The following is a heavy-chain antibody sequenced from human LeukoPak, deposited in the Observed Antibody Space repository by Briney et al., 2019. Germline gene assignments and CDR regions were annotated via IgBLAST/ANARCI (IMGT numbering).Heavy chain of an antibody. J-gene: IGHJ4*02. CDR2: ISTSGSII. V-gene: IGHV3-11*04. CDR3: ARVPQERRIFGVVPRRFFGD. D-gene: IGHD3-3*01. CDR1: GCTFSDYY. Sequence: KSGGSLRLSCAASGCTFSDYYMTWIRQAPGKGLEWVSYISTSGSIIYYADSVKGRFTISRDNAKNSLYLQMNSLRAEDTAVYYCARVPQERRIFGVVPRRFFGDWGQGTLVTVSS.